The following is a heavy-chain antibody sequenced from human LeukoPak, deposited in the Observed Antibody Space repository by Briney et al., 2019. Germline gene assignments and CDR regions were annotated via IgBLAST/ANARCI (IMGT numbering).Heavy chain of an antibody. CDR2: IYSDGST. CDR1: GFTVSSTY. J-gene: IGHJ4*02. CDR3: ARDDPLHGSGDSPFDY. D-gene: IGHD3-10*01. Sequence: GGSLRLSCAASGFTVSSTYMSWVRQTPGKGLEWVSVIYSDGSTYYADSVKGRFTISRDNSKNTLYLQMNSLRAEDTAVYYCARDDPLHGSGDSPFDYWGQGTLVTVSS. V-gene: IGHV3-53*01.